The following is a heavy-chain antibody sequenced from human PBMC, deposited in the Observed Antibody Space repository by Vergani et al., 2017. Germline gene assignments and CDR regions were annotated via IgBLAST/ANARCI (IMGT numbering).Heavy chain of an antibody. V-gene: IGHV3-7*03. CDR1: GFTFSSYW. J-gene: IGHJ5*02. CDR3: ARSLGCSSTSCYGGNWFDP. Sequence: EVQLVESGGGLVQPGGSLRLSCAASGFTFSSYWMSGVRQAPGKGLEWVANIKQVGSEKDCVASVKGRFTISRDNAKNSLYLQMNSLRAEDTAVYYCARSLGCSSTSCYGGNWFDPGGQGTLVTVSS. D-gene: IGHD2-2*01. CDR2: IKQVGSEK.